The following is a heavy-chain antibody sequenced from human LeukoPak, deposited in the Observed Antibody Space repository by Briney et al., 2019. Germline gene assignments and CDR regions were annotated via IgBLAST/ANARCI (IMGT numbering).Heavy chain of an antibody. J-gene: IGHJ4*02. CDR1: GYTFTGYY. CDR2: INPNSGGT. D-gene: IGHD3-10*01. V-gene: IGHV1-2*02. CDR3: ARGPLWFGELPVYYFDY. Sequence: ASVKVSCKASGYTFTGYYMHWVRQAPGQGLEWMGWINPNSGGTNYAQKFQGRVTMTRDTSISTAYMELSRLRSDDTAVYYCARGPLWFGELPVYYFDYWGQGTLVTVSS.